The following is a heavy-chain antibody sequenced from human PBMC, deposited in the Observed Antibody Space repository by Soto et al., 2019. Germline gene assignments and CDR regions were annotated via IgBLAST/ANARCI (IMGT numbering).Heavy chain of an antibody. CDR3: AKDRRYSSSWYDYYYYGMDV. CDR1: GFTFSSYG. Sequence: SLRLSCAASGFTFSSYGMHWVRQAPGKGLEWVAVISYDGSNKYYADSVKGRFTISRDNSKNTLYLQMNSLRAEDTAVYYCAKDRRYSSSWYDYYYYGMDVWGQGTTVTVSS. CDR2: ISYDGSNK. V-gene: IGHV3-30*18. J-gene: IGHJ6*02. D-gene: IGHD6-13*01.